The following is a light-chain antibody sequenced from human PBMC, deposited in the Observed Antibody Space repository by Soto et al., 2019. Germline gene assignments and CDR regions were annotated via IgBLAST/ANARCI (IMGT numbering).Light chain of an antibody. V-gene: IGKV1-39*01. Sequence: DMQITHSAASLAASVRDTISITCRSFQTIAKSLNWYQQRPGKAPKLLIFGASNLHNGVPPRFSGLGSGTVFTLTIGSLEPEDSAVYYCQQRKHWPPITFGQGTRLEI. CDR1: QTIAKS. CDR2: GAS. J-gene: IGKJ5*01. CDR3: QQRKHWPPIT.